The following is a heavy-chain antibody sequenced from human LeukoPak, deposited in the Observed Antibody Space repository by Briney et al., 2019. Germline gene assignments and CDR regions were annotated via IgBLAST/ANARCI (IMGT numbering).Heavy chain of an antibody. Sequence: GESLKISCKGSGSRFTSYWIGWVRQMPGKGLEWMGIIYPGDSDTRYSPSFQGQVTISADKSISTAYLQWSSLKASDTAMYYCARLGIAAAGTGDGMDVWGQGTTVTVSS. CDR2: IYPGDSDT. CDR1: GSRFTSYW. J-gene: IGHJ6*02. D-gene: IGHD6-13*01. CDR3: ARLGIAAAGTGDGMDV. V-gene: IGHV5-51*01.